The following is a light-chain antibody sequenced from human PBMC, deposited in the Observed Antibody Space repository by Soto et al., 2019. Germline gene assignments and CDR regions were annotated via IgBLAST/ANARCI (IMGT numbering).Light chain of an antibody. J-gene: IGKJ3*01. CDR3: QQYYSWPL. CDR2: VTS. Sequence: IGMTQSPATLSVSPGEGATLSCRASQSVGNTLAWYPHKPGQPPSLLIYVTSHRAAAVPARFSGSGSGTAFTLTITGLQSEDFAVYYCQQYYSWPLFGPGTKVEI. V-gene: IGKV3-15*01. CDR1: QSVGNT.